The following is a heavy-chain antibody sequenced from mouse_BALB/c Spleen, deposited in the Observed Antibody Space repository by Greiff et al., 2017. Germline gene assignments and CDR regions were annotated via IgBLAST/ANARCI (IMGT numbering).Heavy chain of an antibody. D-gene: IGHD1-1*01. CDR2: IDPSDSYT. CDR1: GYTFTSYW. Sequence: VQLQQPGAELVKPGASVKLSCKASGYTFTSYWMHWVKQRPGQGLEWIGEIDPSDSYTNYNQKFKGKATLTVDKSSSTAYMQLSSLTSEDSAVYYCARPSLYGSSGYFDVWGAGTTVTVSS. V-gene: IGHV1-69*02. J-gene: IGHJ1*01. CDR3: ARPSLYGSSGYFDV.